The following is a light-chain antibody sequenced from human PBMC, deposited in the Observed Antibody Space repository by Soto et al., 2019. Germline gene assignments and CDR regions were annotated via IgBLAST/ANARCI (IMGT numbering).Light chain of an antibody. CDR1: QSLLYRNGHNY. CDR3: MQALQVPHT. J-gene: IGKJ2*01. Sequence: DIVMTQSPLSLPVTPGEPASISCRSTQSLLYRNGHNYLDWYVQKPGQSPQLLIYLGSNRASGVPDRFSGSGSGTDFTLKISRVEAEDVGVYYCMQALQVPHTFGQGTKLEIK. V-gene: IGKV2-28*01. CDR2: LGS.